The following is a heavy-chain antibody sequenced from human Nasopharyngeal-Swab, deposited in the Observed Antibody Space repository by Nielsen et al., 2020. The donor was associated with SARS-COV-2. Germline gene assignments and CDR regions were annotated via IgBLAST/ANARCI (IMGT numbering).Heavy chain of an antibody. CDR2: IWYDGNNK. J-gene: IGHJ6*03. D-gene: IGHD3-3*01. CDR1: GFTFSSYG. CDR3: AKDEAYYDFWSGYYAYYYMDV. Sequence: GESLKISCAASGFTFSSYGMHWVRQAPGKGLEWVAVIWYDGNNKYYADSVKGRFTISRDNSKNTLYLQINSLRAEDTAVYYCAKDEAYYDFWSGYYAYYYMDVWGKGTTVTVSS. V-gene: IGHV3-30*02.